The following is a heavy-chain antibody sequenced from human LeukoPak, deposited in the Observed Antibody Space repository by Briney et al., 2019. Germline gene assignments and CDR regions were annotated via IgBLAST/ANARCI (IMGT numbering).Heavy chain of an antibody. CDR3: ARSRAGNDFLSAFYAFDI. CDR2: INHGGST. J-gene: IGHJ3*02. V-gene: IGHV4-34*01. Sequence: KPSETLSLTCAVYGGSLSSYYWSWIRQPPGKGLEWIGEINHGGSTNNNPSLKGRVTVLVDASKNQFSLKLSSVTAADSAVYYCARSRAGNDFLSAFYAFDIWGQGTMVTVSS. D-gene: IGHD3-3*01. CDR1: GGSLSSYY.